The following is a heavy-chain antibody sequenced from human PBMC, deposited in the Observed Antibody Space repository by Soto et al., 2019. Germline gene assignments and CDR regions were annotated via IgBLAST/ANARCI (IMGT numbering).Heavy chain of an antibody. D-gene: IGHD2-2*03. J-gene: IGHJ4*02. CDR2: ISGSGGST. CDR1: GVTVSSYA. V-gene: IGHV3-23*01. Sequence: PGGSLGLSCAASGVTVSSYAMSWVRQAPGKGLEWVSAISGSGGSTYYADSVKGRFTISRDNSKNTLYLQMNSLRAEDTAVYYCAKDLDIVVVPAATAFDYWGQGTLVTVSS. CDR3: AKDLDIVVVPAATAFDY.